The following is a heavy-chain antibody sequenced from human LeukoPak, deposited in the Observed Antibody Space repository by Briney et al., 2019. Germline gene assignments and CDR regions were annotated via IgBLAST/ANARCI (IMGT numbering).Heavy chain of an antibody. D-gene: IGHD6-19*01. CDR3: ARTSIAVAATYGLDY. CDR1: GFTVSTNY. J-gene: IGHJ4*02. Sequence: GGSLRLSCAASGFTVSTNYMSWVRQAPGKGLEWVPVIYSGGGTYYADSVKGRFTISRDNSKNTLYLQMNSLRAEDTAVYYCARTSIAVAATYGLDYWGQGILVTVSS. CDR2: IYSGGGT. V-gene: IGHV3-53*01.